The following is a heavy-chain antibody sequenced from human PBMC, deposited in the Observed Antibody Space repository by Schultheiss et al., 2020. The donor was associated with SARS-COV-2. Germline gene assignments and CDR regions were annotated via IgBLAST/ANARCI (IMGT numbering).Heavy chain of an antibody. D-gene: IGHD4-17*01. V-gene: IGHV4-34*01. J-gene: IGHJ5*02. CDR3: ARLHGDYFDRNWFDP. CDR1: GGSFSGYY. Sequence: SETLSLTCAVYGGSFSGYYWSWIRQPPGKGLEWIGEINHSGSTYYSPSLKSRVTMSVDTSKNQFSLKVTSVTAADTAVYYCARLHGDYFDRNWFDPWGQGILVTVSS. CDR2: INHSGST.